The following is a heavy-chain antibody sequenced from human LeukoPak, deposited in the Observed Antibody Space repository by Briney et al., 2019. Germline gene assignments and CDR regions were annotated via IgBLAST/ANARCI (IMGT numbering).Heavy chain of an antibody. CDR3: ARDATTEAGTVYMAV. D-gene: IGHD6-13*01. Sequence: GGSLRLSCAASGFTFSDYEMNWVRQAPGKGLEWVLHISTSGTIIHYADSVKGRFTISRDNAKNSLYLQMNSLRAEDTALYFCARDATTEAGTVYMAVWGKGTTVTISS. V-gene: IGHV3-48*03. CDR1: GFTFSDYE. J-gene: IGHJ6*03. CDR2: ISTSGTII.